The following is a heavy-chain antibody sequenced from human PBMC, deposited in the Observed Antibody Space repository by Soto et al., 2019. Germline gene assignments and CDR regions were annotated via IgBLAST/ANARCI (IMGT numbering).Heavy chain of an antibody. Sequence: ASVKVSCKASGYTFTGYYMHWVRQAPGQGLEWMGWINPNSGGTNYAQKFQGWVTMTRDTSISTAYMELSRLRSDDTAVYYCARASFLYYYYGMDVWGQGTRFTVSS. CDR2: INPNSGGT. CDR1: GYTFTGYY. CDR3: ARASFLYYYYGMDV. D-gene: IGHD2-15*01. J-gene: IGHJ6*02. V-gene: IGHV1-2*04.